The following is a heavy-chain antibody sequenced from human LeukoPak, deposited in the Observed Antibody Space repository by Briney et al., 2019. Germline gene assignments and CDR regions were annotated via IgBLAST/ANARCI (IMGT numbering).Heavy chain of an antibody. V-gene: IGHV4-34*01. CDR1: GGSFSGYY. D-gene: IGHD6-13*01. CDR3: ARGRYSSSWYSRGLGY. Sequence: SETLSLTCAVYGGSFSGYYWSWIRQPPGKGLEWIGEINHSGSTNYNPSLKSRVTRSVDTSKNQFSLKLSSVTAADTAVYYCARGRYSSSWYSRGLGYWGQGTLVTVSS. J-gene: IGHJ4*02. CDR2: INHSGST.